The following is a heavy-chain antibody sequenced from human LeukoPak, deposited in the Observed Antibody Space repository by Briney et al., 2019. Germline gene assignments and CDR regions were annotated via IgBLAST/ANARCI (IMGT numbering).Heavy chain of an antibody. V-gene: IGHV1-2*02. D-gene: IGHD6-25*01. Sequence: ASVKVSSKASGSPFTCYYMHWVRQAPGQGLDWMGWINPNSGDTNYAQKFHGRVTMTSDTSINTAYMELSRLTSDDTAVYHCARVADGYYFAYWRQGTLVTVSS. CDR3: ARVADGYYFAY. J-gene: IGHJ4*02. CDR1: GSPFTCYY. CDR2: INPNSGDT.